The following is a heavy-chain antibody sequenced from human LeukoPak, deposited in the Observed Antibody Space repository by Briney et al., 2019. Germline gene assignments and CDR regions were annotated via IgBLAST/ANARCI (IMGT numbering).Heavy chain of an antibody. J-gene: IGHJ4*02. CDR1: GGSISIYY. CDR2: IYYTGTT. D-gene: IGHD3-9*01. CDR3: ARGEDFERYYLAY. Sequence: SETLSLTCSVSGGSISIYYWTWIRQIPGKGLEWIGYIYYTGTTNYNPLFESRATISVDTSKNQFSLRLTSVTAADTAVYFCARGEDFERYYLAYWGQGTLVTVSS. V-gene: IGHV4-59*01.